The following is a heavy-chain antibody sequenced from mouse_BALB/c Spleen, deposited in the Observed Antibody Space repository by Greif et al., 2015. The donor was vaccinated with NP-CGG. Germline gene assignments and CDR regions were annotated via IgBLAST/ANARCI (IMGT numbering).Heavy chain of an antibody. V-gene: IGHV1-80*01. CDR1: GYAFSSYR. CDR2: IYPGDGDT. CDR3: ARVGNYYFDY. J-gene: IGHJ2*01. Sequence: QVQLQQSGAELVRPGSSVKISCKASGYAFSSYRMNWVKQRPGQGLEWIGQIYPGDGDTNYNGKFKGKATLTADKSSSTAYMQLSSLTSEDSAVYFCARVGNYYFDYWGQGTTLTVSS. D-gene: IGHD2-1*01.